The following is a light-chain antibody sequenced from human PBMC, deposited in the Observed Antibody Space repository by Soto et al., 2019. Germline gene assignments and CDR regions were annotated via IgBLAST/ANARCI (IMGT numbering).Light chain of an antibody. V-gene: IGLV3-21*04. Sequence: SYELTQPPSVSLAPGKTARITCGGNNIGSKSVHWYQQKPGQAPVLVIYYDSDRPSGIPERFSGSNSGNTATLTISRVEAGDEADDYCQVWDSSSDHVVFGGGTKVTVL. CDR3: QVWDSSSDHVV. CDR1: NIGSKS. CDR2: YDS. J-gene: IGLJ3*02.